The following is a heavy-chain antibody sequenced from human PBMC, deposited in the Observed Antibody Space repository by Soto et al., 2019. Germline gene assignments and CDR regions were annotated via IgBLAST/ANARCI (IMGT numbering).Heavy chain of an antibody. CDR1: GGTFRGYY. D-gene: IGHD6-13*01. CDR3: ARGSEATAGTWYFDY. Sequence: NPSETLSLTCAVCGGTFRGYYWTWIRQSPEKGLEWIGEINHRGNTKDNPSLKSRVTISVDTSKNQFSLKLSTVTAADTAVYYCARGSEATAGTWYFDYWGKGMMVTASS. J-gene: IGHJ4*02. CDR2: INHRGNT. V-gene: IGHV4-34*01.